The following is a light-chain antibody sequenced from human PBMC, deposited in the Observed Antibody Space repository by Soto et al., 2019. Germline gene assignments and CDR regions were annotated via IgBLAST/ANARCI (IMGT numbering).Light chain of an antibody. CDR3: QQFGSLGT. J-gene: IGKJ1*01. CDR2: GAS. V-gene: IGKV3-20*01. CDR1: QSVSSSY. Sequence: EIVLTQSPGPLSLSPGERATLSCRASQSVSSSYLAWYQQKPGQAPRILIYGASSRATGIPDRFSGSGSGTDFTLTISRLEPEDFAVYYCQQFGSLGTLGQGTKVDI.